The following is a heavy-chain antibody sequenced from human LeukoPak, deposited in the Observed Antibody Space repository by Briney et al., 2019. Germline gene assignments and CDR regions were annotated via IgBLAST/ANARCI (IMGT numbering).Heavy chain of an antibody. D-gene: IGHD3-3*01. CDR3: AKDGHQSDCWSGFSAHMDV. CDR2: ISGSGGST. V-gene: IGHV3-23*01. CDR1: GFTFSSYA. J-gene: IGHJ6*03. Sequence: PGGSLRLSCAASGFTFSSYAMSWVRQAPGKGLEWVSAISGSGGSTYYADSVKGRFTISRDHSKNTLYLQMNSLRAEETAVYYCAKDGHQSDCWSGFSAHMDVWGKGSTVTVSS.